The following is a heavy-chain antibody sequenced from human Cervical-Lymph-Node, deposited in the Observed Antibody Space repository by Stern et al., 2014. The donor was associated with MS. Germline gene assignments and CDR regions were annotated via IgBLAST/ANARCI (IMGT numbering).Heavy chain of an antibody. CDR2: IYDSGST. D-gene: IGHD6-19*01. Sequence: VQLQESGPGLVKPSETLPLTCTVSGGSISSYYWSWIRQPPGKGLEWIGYIYDSGSTNYNPSLKSRVTISIDTSKNQFSLKLSSVTAADTAVYYCARLEQWLNAFDIWGQGTMVTVSS. V-gene: IGHV4-59*01. CDR1: GGSISSYY. J-gene: IGHJ3*02. CDR3: ARLEQWLNAFDI.